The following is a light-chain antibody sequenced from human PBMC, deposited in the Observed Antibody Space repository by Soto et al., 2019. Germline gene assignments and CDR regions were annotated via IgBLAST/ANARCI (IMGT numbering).Light chain of an antibody. CDR1: SSDVGDYNY. J-gene: IGLJ2*01. CDR3: SSYTSSSALVV. CDR2: EVS. V-gene: IGLV2-14*01. Sequence: QSALTQPASVSGSPGQSITISCTGTSSDVGDYNYVSWYQQHPGKAPKLMIYEVSNRPSGVSNCFSGSKSGNTASLTISGLQAEDEADYYCSSYTSSSALVVFGGGTKVTVL.